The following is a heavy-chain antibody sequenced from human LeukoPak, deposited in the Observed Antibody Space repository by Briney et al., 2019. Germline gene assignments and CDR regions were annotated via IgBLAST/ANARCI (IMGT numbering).Heavy chain of an antibody. CDR2: ISAYNGNT. Sequence: ASVKVSCKASGYTFTSYGISWVRQAPGQGLEWMGWISAYNGNTNYAQTLQGRVTMTRDTSISTAYMELSRLRSDDTAVYYCARGVVMVPAALLADAFNIWGQGTMVTVSS. V-gene: IGHV1-18*01. J-gene: IGHJ3*02. D-gene: IGHD2-2*01. CDR3: ARGVVMVPAALLADAFNI. CDR1: GYTFTSYG.